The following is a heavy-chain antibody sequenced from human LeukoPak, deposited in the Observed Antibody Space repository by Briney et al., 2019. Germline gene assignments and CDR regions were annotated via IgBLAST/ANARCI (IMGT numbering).Heavy chain of an antibody. CDR2: TRNEANIYTT. J-gene: IGHJ5*02. Sequence: LSLTCTVSGGSISSSSYYWGWIRQAPGKGLEWVGRTRNEANIYTTKYAASVKGRFTISRDDSKNSLYLQMHSLTAEDSAVYYCVKSHQEAALLWFGELSPWGQGTLVTVSS. CDR3: VKSHQEAALLWFGELSP. V-gene: IGHV3-72*01. D-gene: IGHD3-10*01. CDR1: GGSISSSSYY.